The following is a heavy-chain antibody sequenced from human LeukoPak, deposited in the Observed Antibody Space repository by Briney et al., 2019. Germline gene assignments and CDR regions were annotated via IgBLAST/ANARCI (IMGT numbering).Heavy chain of an antibody. J-gene: IGHJ6*03. Sequence: PSETLSLTCAVYGGSFSGYYWSWIRQPPRKGLEWIGEINHSGSTNYNPSLKSRVTISVDTSKNQFSLKLSSVTAADTAVYYCARANPPYYDFWSGYRPNYYYYYTDVWGKGTTVTVSS. CDR1: GGSFSGYY. D-gene: IGHD3-3*01. CDR2: INHSGST. CDR3: ARANPPYYDFWSGYRPNYYYYYTDV. V-gene: IGHV4-34*01.